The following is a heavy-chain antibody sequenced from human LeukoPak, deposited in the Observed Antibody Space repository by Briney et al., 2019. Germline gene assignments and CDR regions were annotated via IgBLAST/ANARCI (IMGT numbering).Heavy chain of an antibody. V-gene: IGHV3-9*01. CDR3: AKGRGFSHDSSGTGFLDY. CDR1: GFTFDDYA. CDR2: ISWNSGSI. J-gene: IGHJ4*02. Sequence: GGSLRLSCAASGFTFDDYAMHWVRQAPGKGLEWVSGISWNSGSIGYADSVKGRFTISRDNAKNSLYLQMNSLRAEDTALYYCAKGRGFSHDSSGTGFLDYWGQGTLVTVSS. D-gene: IGHD3-22*01.